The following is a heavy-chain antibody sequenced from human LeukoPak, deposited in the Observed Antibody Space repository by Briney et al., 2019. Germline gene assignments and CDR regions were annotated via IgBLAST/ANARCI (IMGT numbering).Heavy chain of an antibody. V-gene: IGHV3-43*02. CDR1: GFTFDDYA. CDR2: ISGDGGST. J-gene: IGHJ1*01. Sequence: PGGSLRLSCAASGFTFDDYAMHWVRQTPGKGLGWVSFISGDGGSTYSANSVKGRFTISRDNSKNSLYLQMNSLRTEDTALYYCAKDIDSSWYAEYFQHWGQGTLVTVSS. D-gene: IGHD6-13*01. CDR3: AKDIDSSWYAEYFQH.